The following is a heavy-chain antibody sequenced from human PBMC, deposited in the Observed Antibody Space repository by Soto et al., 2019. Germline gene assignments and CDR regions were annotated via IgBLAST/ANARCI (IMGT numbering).Heavy chain of an antibody. J-gene: IGHJ4*02. Sequence: WGSLRLSCAASGFSISNNYMSWGRQAPGKGLEWVSVIYPGGTTYYADSVKGRFTISRDNSKKTLYLQMSSLRAEDTAVYFCARARDGYNFIYEPTWGQGTLVTVSS. CDR2: IYPGGTT. CDR3: ARARDGYNFIYEPT. V-gene: IGHV3-53*01. D-gene: IGHD5-12*01. CDR1: GFSISNNY.